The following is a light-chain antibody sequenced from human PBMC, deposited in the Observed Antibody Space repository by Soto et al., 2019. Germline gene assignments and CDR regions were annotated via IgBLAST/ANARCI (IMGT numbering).Light chain of an antibody. V-gene: IGKV1-39*01. CDR3: QQSYSLPLT. Sequence: DIQLTQSPSSLSASVGDRFTITCRASQSIGTYLNWYQHKPGKAPNLLISAASNLQSGVPSRFSGSVPGTDFTLTVSNMHPEDFANYYCQQSYSLPLTFGQGTNVEIK. CDR2: AAS. CDR1: QSIGTY. J-gene: IGKJ1*01.